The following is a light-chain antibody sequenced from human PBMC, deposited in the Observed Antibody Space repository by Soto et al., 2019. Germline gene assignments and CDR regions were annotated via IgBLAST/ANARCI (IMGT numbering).Light chain of an antibody. CDR2: EVA. CDR3: CSYSPTNLLGV. CDR1: SSDVGAYPY. Sequence: QSALTQPASVSGSPGQSITISCTGTSSDVGAYPYVSWYQQRPGKAPKLMIYEVANRPSGVSNRFSGSKSGNTASLTISGLQADDEADYYCCSYSPTNLLGVFGTGTKLTVL. J-gene: IGLJ1*01. V-gene: IGLV2-14*01.